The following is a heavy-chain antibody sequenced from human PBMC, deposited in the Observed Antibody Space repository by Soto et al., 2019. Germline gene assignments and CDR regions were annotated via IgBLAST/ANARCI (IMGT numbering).Heavy chain of an antibody. CDR3: AKGNSWSPALVLDI. V-gene: IGHV3-23*01. Sequence: GGSQRLSCAASGFTFRSYAMSWVRQAPGKGLEWVSAISGSGGSTYYADSVKGRFTISRDSSKNTLYLQMNSLRAEDTAVYYCAKGNSWSPALVLDIWGQGTMVTVSS. CDR2: ISGSGGST. D-gene: IGHD1-7*01. CDR1: GFTFRSYA. J-gene: IGHJ3*02.